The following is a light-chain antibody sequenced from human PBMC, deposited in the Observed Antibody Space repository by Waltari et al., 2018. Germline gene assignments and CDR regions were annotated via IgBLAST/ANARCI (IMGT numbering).Light chain of an antibody. CDR3: SSFTRSRTWL. CDR1: DSATVPYNY. V-gene: IGLV2-14*03. Sequence: QSALTQPASVSGSPGQSITISCTGTDSATVPYNYVSWYQQHPGKAPQLIIYVVIDPPSGVSNRFSAAKSGNTASLTISGLQAEDEADYYCSSFTRSRTWLFGGGTKVTVL. CDR2: VVI. J-gene: IGLJ3*02.